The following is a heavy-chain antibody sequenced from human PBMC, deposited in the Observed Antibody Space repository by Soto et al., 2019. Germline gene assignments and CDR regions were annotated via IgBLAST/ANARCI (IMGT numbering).Heavy chain of an antibody. CDR3: TRRCLESAYDSY. V-gene: IGHV3-23*01. J-gene: IGHJ4*02. CDR1: GFTFSGNA. D-gene: IGHD5-12*01. CDR2: ISGGGSST. Sequence: EVPLLESGGGLVQPGGSLRLSCVASGFTFSGNAMSWVRQAPGKGLEWVSSISGGGSSTYYADSGKGRFTISRDNYRNTLYLQMNSLRVEDTAVYHCTRRCLESAYDSYWGQGPLVTVSS.